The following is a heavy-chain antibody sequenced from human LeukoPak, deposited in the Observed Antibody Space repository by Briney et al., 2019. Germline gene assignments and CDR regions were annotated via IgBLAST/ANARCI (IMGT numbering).Heavy chain of an antibody. J-gene: IGHJ4*02. CDR1: GFPFSTYD. D-gene: IGHD3-10*01. CDR2: ISSDGYRT. V-gene: IGHV3-30*18. CDR3: AKGLGTGSVLARPLHY. Sequence: GGSLRLSCAASGFPFSTYDMHWVRQAPDKGLQWVAVISSDGYRTDYPDSVRGRFTISRDNFKNTVDLQMISVTAEDTAMYFCAKGLGTGSVLARPLHYWGQGTLVTVS.